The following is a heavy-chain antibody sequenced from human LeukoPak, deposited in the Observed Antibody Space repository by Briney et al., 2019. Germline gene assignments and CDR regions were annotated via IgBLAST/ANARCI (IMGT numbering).Heavy chain of an antibody. J-gene: IGHJ4*02. Sequence: ASVKVSCKASGYTFTSYGISWVRQAPGQGLEWMGGFDPEDGETIYAQKSQGRVTMTEDTSTDTAYMELSSLRSEDTAVYYCATAGSSWYAPFDYWGQGTLVTVSS. CDR1: GYTFTSYG. CDR3: ATAGSSWYAPFDY. V-gene: IGHV1-24*01. CDR2: FDPEDGET. D-gene: IGHD6-13*01.